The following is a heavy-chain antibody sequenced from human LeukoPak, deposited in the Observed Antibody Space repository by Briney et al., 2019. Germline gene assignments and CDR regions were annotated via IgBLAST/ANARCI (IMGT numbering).Heavy chain of an antibody. CDR3: ARFRQQLGYFDY. CDR1: GGSISSGSYY. Sequence: SETLSLTCTVSGGSISSGSYYWSWIRQPAGKGLEWIGRIYTSGSTNYNPSLKSRVTISVDTSKNQFSLKLSSVTAADTAVYYCARFRQQLGYFDYWGQGTQVTVSS. V-gene: IGHV4-61*02. J-gene: IGHJ4*02. CDR2: IYTSGST. D-gene: IGHD6-13*01.